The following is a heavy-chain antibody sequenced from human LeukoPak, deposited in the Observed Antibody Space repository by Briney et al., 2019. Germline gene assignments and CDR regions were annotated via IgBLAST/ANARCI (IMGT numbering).Heavy chain of an antibody. CDR2: ISAYNGNT. CDR1: GYTFTSYG. Sequence: ASVKVSCKASGYTFTSYGISWVRQAPGQGLEWMGWISAYNGNTNYAQKLQGRVTMTTDTSTSTAYMELRSLRSDDTVVYYCARDRWLRSPFDYWGQGTLVTVSS. V-gene: IGHV1-18*01. D-gene: IGHD5-12*01. J-gene: IGHJ4*02. CDR3: ARDRWLRSPFDY.